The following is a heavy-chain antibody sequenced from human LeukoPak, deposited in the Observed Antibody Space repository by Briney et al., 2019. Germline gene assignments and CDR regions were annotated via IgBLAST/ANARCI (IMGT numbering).Heavy chain of an antibody. CDR2: INAGNGNT. Sequence: ASVKVSCKASGYIFTSYTMHWVRQAPGQRLEWMGWINAGNGNTKYSQRFQGRVTITRDASASTAYMELSSLRSEDTAVYYCALQGVRGASYYFDYWGQGTLATVSS. V-gene: IGHV1-3*01. J-gene: IGHJ4*02. D-gene: IGHD3-10*01. CDR1: GYIFTSYT. CDR3: ALQGVRGASYYFDY.